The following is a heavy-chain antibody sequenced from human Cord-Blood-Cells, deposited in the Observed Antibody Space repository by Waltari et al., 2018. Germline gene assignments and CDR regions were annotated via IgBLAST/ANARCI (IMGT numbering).Heavy chain of an antibody. Sequence: QVQLVQSGAEVKKPGASVKVSCKASGYTFTGYYMHWVRQAPGQGLEWMGGINRKSGGTNYAQEFQGRVTMTRDTSNSTAYMELSRLRSDDTAVYYCATRGYSYLMDVWGNGTTVTVSS. V-gene: IGHV1-2*02. J-gene: IGHJ6*03. CDR2: INRKSGGT. CDR1: GYTFTGYY. D-gene: IGHD5-18*01. CDR3: ATRGYSYLMDV.